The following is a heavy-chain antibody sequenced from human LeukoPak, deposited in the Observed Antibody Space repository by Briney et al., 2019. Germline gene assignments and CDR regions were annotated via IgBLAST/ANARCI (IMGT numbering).Heavy chain of an antibody. Sequence: ASVKVSFKASGYPFTNYYMHWVRQAPGQGLEWMGIINPSGGSTSYAQKFQGRVTMTRDTSTSTVYMDLSSLRSEDTAVYYCAGVAHRYSDYDYHDYWGQGTLVTVSS. CDR1: GYPFTNYY. D-gene: IGHD5-12*01. CDR2: INPSGGST. J-gene: IGHJ4*02. V-gene: IGHV1-46*01. CDR3: AGVAHRYSDYDYHDY.